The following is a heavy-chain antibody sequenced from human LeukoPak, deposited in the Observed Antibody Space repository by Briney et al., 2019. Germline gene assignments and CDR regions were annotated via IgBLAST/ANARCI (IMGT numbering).Heavy chain of an antibody. V-gene: IGHV5-51*01. D-gene: IGHD6-19*01. CDR1: GYNFTTYW. CDR2: IYPDDSDT. J-gene: IGHJ4*02. Sequence: GESLKISCKASGYNFTTYWIAWVRQMPGKGLECMGIIYPDDSDTRSSPSFQGQVSISADKSINTAYLQWSSLKAPDTAMYYCARRPAGAAGLFFDYWGQGALVTVSS. CDR3: ARRPAGAAGLFFDY.